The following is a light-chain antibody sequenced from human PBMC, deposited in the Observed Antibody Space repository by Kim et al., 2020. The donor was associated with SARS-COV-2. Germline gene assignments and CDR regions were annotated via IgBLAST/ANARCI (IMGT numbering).Light chain of an antibody. CDR1: QSISTY. J-gene: IGKJ5*01. Sequence: IRMTQSPSSVSVSTGDRVTITCRASQSISTYVAWYQQRPGKAPKLLIYGASTLHSGVPSRFSGSGSGTEFTLTITWLQSDDFATYYCQQYYTYPSFAQGTRLEIK. CDR2: GAS. V-gene: IGKV1-8*01. CDR3: QQYYTYPS.